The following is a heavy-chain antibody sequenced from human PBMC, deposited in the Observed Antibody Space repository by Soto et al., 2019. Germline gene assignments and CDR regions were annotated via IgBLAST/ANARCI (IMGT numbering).Heavy chain of an antibody. J-gene: IGHJ4*02. CDR3: FRDRGAVGANYHKRAPKFDS. V-gene: IGHV4-4*02. Sequence: SETLSLTCTVSGASITSENWWSWVRQPPGKGLEWIGEIYHSGSANYNPSLKSRATILMDKSKSQFSLKLTSVTAADEAIYYCFRDRGAVGANYHKRAPKFDSWRQLNPVTVSS. CDR2: IYHSGSA. D-gene: IGHD3-16*01. CDR1: GASITSENW.